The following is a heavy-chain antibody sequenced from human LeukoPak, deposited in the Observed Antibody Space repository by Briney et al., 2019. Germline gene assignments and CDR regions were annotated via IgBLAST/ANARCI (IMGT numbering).Heavy chain of an antibody. Sequence: PSETLSLTCTVSSGSINSYYWGWVRQPAGRGLEWIGRIYTTGKADYDPSLKSRLTLSVDTSKGQFSLNLSSVTAADTAVYYCARDRIGVTMVRGVINYYMDVWGKGTTVTVSS. CDR3: ARDRIGVTMVRGVINYYMDV. D-gene: IGHD3-10*01. J-gene: IGHJ6*03. V-gene: IGHV4-4*07. CDR1: SGSINSYY. CDR2: IYTTGKA.